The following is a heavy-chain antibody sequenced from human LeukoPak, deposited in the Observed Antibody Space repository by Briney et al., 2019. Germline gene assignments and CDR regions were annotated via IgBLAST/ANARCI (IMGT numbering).Heavy chain of an antibody. V-gene: IGHV3-30-3*01. CDR2: ISHDGSNQ. J-gene: IGHJ4*02. CDR1: GFTFSSYT. D-gene: IGHD3-22*01. Sequence: GGSLRLSCAASGFTFSSYTLHWVRQAPGKGLEWVAVISHDGSNQYYADSVKGRFTISRDNAKNSLYLQMNSLRAEDTAVYYCARDEHQYYSESSGRFDYWGQGTLVTVSS. CDR3: ARDEHQYYSESSGRFDY.